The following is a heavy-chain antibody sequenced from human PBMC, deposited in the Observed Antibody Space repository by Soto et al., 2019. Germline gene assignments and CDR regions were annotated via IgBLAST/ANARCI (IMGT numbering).Heavy chain of an antibody. CDR3: ARESGYSYGYSGFDI. D-gene: IGHD5-18*01. Sequence: QVQLVQSGAEVKKPGSSVKVSCKASGGPFNSYSMIWVRQAPGQGLEWMGGIIPLFGTASYPQKLQGRVTITADESTTTTFMELRSLRSEDTAVYYCARESGYSYGYSGFDIWGQGTLVTISA. CDR2: IIPLFGTA. CDR1: GGPFNSYS. J-gene: IGHJ3*02. V-gene: IGHV1-69*01.